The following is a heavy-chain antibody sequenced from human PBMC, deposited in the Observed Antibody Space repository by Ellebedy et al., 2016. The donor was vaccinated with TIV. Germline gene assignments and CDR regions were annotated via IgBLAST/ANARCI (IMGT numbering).Heavy chain of an antibody. CDR2: IYYSGST. CDR3: ARPLRSTVTTSIYFDY. Sequence: SETLSLTXTVSAASISSSSSFWGWIRQPPGKGLAWIGIIYYSGSTYYNPSLNSRVSISVDTSKNQFSLKLSSVTAADTAVYYCARPLRSTVTTSIYFDYWGQGTLVTVSS. CDR1: AASISSSSSF. D-gene: IGHD4-17*01. V-gene: IGHV4-39*01. J-gene: IGHJ4*02.